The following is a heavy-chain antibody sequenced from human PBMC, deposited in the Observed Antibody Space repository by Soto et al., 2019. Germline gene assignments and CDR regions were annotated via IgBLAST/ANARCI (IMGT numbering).Heavy chain of an antibody. Sequence: GGSLRLSCAASGFTFDDYGMSWVRQAPGKGLEWVSGINWNGGSTGYADSVKGRFTISRDNAKNSLYLQMNSLRAEDTALYYCARDSDSSGSQDGYFQHWGQGTLVTVSS. CDR3: ARDSDSSGSQDGYFQH. CDR1: GFTFDDYG. V-gene: IGHV3-20*04. D-gene: IGHD3-22*01. CDR2: INWNGGST. J-gene: IGHJ1*01.